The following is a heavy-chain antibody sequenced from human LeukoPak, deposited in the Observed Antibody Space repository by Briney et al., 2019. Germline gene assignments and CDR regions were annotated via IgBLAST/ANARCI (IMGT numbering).Heavy chain of an antibody. CDR3: ATDRDNSDWQKRFDS. J-gene: IGHJ4*02. CDR2: INQDASEI. CDR1: GFTFSDYY. Sequence: PGGSLRLSCAASGFTFSDYYMSWIRQAPGKGLEWVGNINQDASEINYVDSVRGRFTISRDNAKNSLHLQMNSLRAEDTAVYYCATDRDNSDWQKRFDSWGQGTLVTVSS. D-gene: IGHD2-21*02. V-gene: IGHV3-7*01.